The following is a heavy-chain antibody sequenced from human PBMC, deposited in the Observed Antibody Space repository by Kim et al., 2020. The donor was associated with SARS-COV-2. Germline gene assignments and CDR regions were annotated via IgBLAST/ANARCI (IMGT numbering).Heavy chain of an antibody. V-gene: IGHV4-59*08. CDR3: ARHEEVGATPFFDY. D-gene: IGHD1-26*01. Sequence: NPSLKSRVTKAVDTSKNLFSLKLSSVTAADTAVYYCARHEEVGATPFFDYWGQGTLVTVSS. J-gene: IGHJ4*02.